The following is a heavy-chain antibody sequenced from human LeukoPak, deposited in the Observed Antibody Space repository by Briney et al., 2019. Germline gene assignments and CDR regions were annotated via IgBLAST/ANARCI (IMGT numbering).Heavy chain of an antibody. D-gene: IGHD6-13*01. J-gene: IGHJ4*02. V-gene: IGHV3-48*04. Sequence: GGSLRLSCAASGFTFSSYSMNWVRQAPGKGLEWVSYISSSSSTIYYADSVKGRFTISRDNAKNSLYLQMNSLRAEDTAVYYCARDIAALFDYWGQGTLVTVSS. CDR1: GFTFSSYS. CDR3: ARDIAALFDY. CDR2: ISSSSSTI.